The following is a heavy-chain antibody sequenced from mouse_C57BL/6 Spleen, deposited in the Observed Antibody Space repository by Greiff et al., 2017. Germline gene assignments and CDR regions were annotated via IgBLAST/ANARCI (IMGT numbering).Heavy chain of an antibody. CDR2: ISSGSSTI. V-gene: IGHV5-17*01. CDR1: GFTFSDYG. CDR3: ARRYGSSPYYAMDY. Sequence: EVMLVESGGGLVKPGGSLKLSCAASGFTFSDYGMHWVRQAPEKGLEWVAYISSGSSTIYYADTVKGRFTISRDNAKNTLFLQMTSLRSEDTAMYYCARRYGSSPYYAMDYWGQGTSVTVSS. D-gene: IGHD1-1*01. J-gene: IGHJ4*01.